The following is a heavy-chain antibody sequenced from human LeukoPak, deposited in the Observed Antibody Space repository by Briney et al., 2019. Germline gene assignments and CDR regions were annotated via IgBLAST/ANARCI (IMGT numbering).Heavy chain of an antibody. V-gene: IGHV3-21*01. CDR2: ISSSGTYI. CDR1: GFTFSKHA. Sequence: GGSLRLSCETSGFTFSKHALNWVRQAPGKGLEWVSSISSSGTYIYYADSLKGRFTISRDNAKNILSLQMSSLRAEDTAVYYCAREDGSFDYWGQGTLVTVSS. D-gene: IGHD1-26*01. J-gene: IGHJ4*02. CDR3: AREDGSFDY.